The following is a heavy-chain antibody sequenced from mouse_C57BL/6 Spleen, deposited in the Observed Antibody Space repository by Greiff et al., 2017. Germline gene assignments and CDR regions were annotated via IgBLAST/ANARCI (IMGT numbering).Heavy chain of an antibody. J-gene: IGHJ2*01. CDR1: GYSITSGYY. V-gene: IGHV3-6*01. Sequence: EVQLQESGPGLVKPSQSLSLSCSVTGYSITSGYYWNWIRQFPGNQLELMGYISYDGSNNYNPSLKNRISITRDTSKNQFFLKLKSVTTEDTATYYCAREAVYYFDYWGQGTTLTVSS. D-gene: IGHD3-3*01. CDR3: AREAVYYFDY. CDR2: ISYDGSN.